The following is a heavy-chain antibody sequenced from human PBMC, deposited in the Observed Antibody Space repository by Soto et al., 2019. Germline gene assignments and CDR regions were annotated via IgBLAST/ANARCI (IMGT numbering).Heavy chain of an antibody. CDR2: IKQDGGAK. D-gene: IGHD6-13*01. J-gene: IGHJ4*02. V-gene: IGHV3-7*01. CDR3: VRDWAYSSSWYPTDI. CDR1: GFTFSSSW. Sequence: GGSLRLSCAASGFTFSSSWMSWVRQAPGKGLEWVANIKQDGGAKYYKDSVKGRFTISRDNAKNSLYLQMNSLRAEDTAMYYCVRDWAYSSSWYPTDIWGQGTLVTVSS.